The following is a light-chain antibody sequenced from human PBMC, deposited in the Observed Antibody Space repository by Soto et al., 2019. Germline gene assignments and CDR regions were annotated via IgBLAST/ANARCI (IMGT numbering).Light chain of an antibody. CDR1: QSVSSTY. J-gene: IGKJ2*01. V-gene: IGKV3-20*01. CDR3: QQYGSSPHT. Sequence: EIVLTQSPGTLSLSPGERVTLSCRASQSVSSTYLAWYQQKPGQAPSLLIYGASSRATGIPDRFSGSGSGTDFTLTISRLEPEDFAVYYCQQYGSSPHTFGQGTKLEIK. CDR2: GAS.